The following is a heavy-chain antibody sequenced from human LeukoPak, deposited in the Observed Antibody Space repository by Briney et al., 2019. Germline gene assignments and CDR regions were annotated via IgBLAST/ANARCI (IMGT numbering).Heavy chain of an antibody. CDR3: ARHGSGSFDY. CDR1: GFTVSSNY. Sequence: GGSLRLYCAASGFTVSSNYMSWVRQAPGQGLEWVLVIYSGGSTYYADSVKGRFTISRDNSKNTLYLQMNRLRAEDTAVYYCARHGSGSFDYWGQGTLVTVSS. D-gene: IGHD3-10*01. V-gene: IGHV3-66*02. J-gene: IGHJ4*02. CDR2: IYSGGST.